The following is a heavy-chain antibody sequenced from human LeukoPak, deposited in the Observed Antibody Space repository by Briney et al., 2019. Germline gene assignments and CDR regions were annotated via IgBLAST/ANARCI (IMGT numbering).Heavy chain of an antibody. D-gene: IGHD3-10*01. CDR2: INWNGDRT. V-gene: IGHV3-20*04. J-gene: IGHJ4*02. Sequence: GGSLRLSCAASGFTFHDYAMTWVRQSPGKGLEWVSGINWNGDRTGYAVSVKGRFTISRDNAKKSLYLQMNSLKAEDTALYYCARRDYYGSGSPDFWGQGTLVTVSS. CDR3: ARRDYYGSGSPDF. CDR1: GFTFHDYA.